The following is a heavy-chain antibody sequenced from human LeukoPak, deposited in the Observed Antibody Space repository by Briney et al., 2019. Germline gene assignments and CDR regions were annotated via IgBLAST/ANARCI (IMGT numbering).Heavy chain of an antibody. J-gene: IGHJ4*02. CDR2: ISSSGSSI. V-gene: IGHV3-21*01. CDR3: ARDRRESYGYRYFDC. CDR1: GCTISSYS. Sequence: ETLSLSCTASGCTISSYSMNWVRKAPGKGQELDWFISSSGSSIYYADSVKSRPTIIRDNTNNSLYLQMNSLSAEDAAVAFWARDRRESYGYRYFDCWGQGTLVTVSS. D-gene: IGHD5-18*01.